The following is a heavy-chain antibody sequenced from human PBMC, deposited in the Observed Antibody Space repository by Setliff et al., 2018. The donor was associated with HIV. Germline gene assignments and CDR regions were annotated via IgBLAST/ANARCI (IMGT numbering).Heavy chain of an antibody. CDR1: GFTFRNYK. J-gene: IGHJ6*01. CDR2: INIGRGDK. D-gene: IGHD3-10*01. CDR3: AYYSSGSFYLGYYYYHGMDV. V-gene: IGHV3-21*01. Sequence: GGSLRLSCAASGFTFRNYKMNWVRQAPGKGLEWVSSINIGRGDKFYADSVQGRFTISRDNAKNSLYLQMDGLRAEDTALYYCAYYSSGSFYLGYYYYHGMDVWGQGTTVTVSS.